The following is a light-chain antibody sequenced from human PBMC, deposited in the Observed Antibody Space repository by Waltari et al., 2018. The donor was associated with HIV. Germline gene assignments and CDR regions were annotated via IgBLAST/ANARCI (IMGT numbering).Light chain of an antibody. J-gene: IGKJ4*01. CDR2: TAS. CDR3: QQSYSTPT. V-gene: IGKV1-39*01. Sequence: DIQMTQSTSSLSASVGDRVTITCRASQSIVSYLNWYQQKPGKAPNLLIYTASSLQSGVPSRFSGSGSGTDFTLTISSLQPEDFATYYCQQSYSTPTFGGGTKVEIK. CDR1: QSIVSY.